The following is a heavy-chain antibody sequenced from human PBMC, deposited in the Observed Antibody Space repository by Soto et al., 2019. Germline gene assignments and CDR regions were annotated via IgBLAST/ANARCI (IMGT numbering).Heavy chain of an antibody. CDR1: GFTFSSYA. CDR3: AKDRAYDSSGYYHGPFDY. CDR2: ISGGGGST. Sequence: GGSLRLSCAASGFTFSSYAMSWVRQAPGKGLEWVSAISGGGGSTYYADSVKGRFTISRDNSKNTLYLQMNSLRAEDTALYYCAKDRAYDSSGYYHGPFDYWGQGTLVTVSS. D-gene: IGHD3-22*01. V-gene: IGHV3-23*01. J-gene: IGHJ4*02.